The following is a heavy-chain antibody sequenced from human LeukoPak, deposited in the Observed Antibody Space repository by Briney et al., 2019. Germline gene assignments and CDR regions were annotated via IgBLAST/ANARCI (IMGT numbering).Heavy chain of an antibody. D-gene: IGHD6-6*01. CDR2: IKSDGSTT. CDR3: ARRSAARSGFDY. J-gene: IGHJ4*02. V-gene: IGHV3-74*03. CDR1: GFSFSSCW. Sequence: GGSLRLSCAASGFSFSSCWMYWVRQAPGKGLVCISRIKSDGSTTTYADSVKGRFTISRDHAKNTLYLQMDSLRVEDTGVYYCARRSAARSGFDYWGQGTLVSVSS.